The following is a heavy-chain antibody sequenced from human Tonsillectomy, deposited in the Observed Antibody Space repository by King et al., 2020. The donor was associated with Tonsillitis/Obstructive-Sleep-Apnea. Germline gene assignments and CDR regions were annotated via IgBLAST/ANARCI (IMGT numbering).Heavy chain of an antibody. CDR2: IYSGGST. D-gene: IGHD3-3*01. CDR1: GVTVSSNY. J-gene: IGHJ4*02. V-gene: IGHV3-53*04. CDR3: ARVGDYDFWSGYFDY. Sequence: QLVQSGGGLVQPGGSLRLSCAASGVTVSSNYMSWVRQAPGKGLEWVSVIYSGGSTYYADSVKGRFTISRHNSKNTLYLQMNSLRAEDTAVYYCARVGDYDFWSGYFDYWGQGTLVTVSS.